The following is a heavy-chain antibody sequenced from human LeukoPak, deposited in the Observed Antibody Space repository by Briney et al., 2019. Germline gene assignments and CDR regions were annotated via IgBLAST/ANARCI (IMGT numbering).Heavy chain of an antibody. Sequence: GASVKVSCKASGYIFPNFYMHWVRQAPGQGLEWIGWINPYSGGAEYPQRFQGRVTLTRDTSISTAYMELTRLTSDDTAIYSCARGYQFGGIIYFDYWGQGALVTVSS. CDR2: INPYSGGA. D-gene: IGHD2-2*01. CDR3: ARGYQFGGIIYFDY. V-gene: IGHV1-2*02. CDR1: GYIFPNFY. J-gene: IGHJ4*02.